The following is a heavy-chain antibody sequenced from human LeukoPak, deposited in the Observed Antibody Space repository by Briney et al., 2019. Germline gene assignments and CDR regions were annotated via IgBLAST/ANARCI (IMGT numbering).Heavy chain of an antibody. J-gene: IGHJ3*02. V-gene: IGHV3-21*01. CDR2: ISSSSSYI. CDR3: ARPRYCSSTSCPDAFDI. Sequence: GGSLRLSCAASGFTFSSYSMNWVRQAPGKGLEWVSSISSSSSYIYYADSMKGRFTISRDNAKNSLYLQMNSLRAEDTAVYYCARPRYCSSTSCPDAFDIWGQGTMVTVSS. D-gene: IGHD2-2*01. CDR1: GFTFSSYS.